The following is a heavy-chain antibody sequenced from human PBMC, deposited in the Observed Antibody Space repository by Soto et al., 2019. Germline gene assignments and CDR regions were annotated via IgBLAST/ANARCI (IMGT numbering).Heavy chain of an antibody. CDR1: GGSFSGYY. Sequence: SETLSLTCAVYGGSFSGYYWSWIRQPPGKGLEWIGEINHSGSTNYNPSLKSRVTISVDTSENHFSLKLSSVTAADTAVYYCARGERMAIAVAGHFDYWGQGTLVTV. D-gene: IGHD6-19*01. J-gene: IGHJ4*02. V-gene: IGHV4-34*01. CDR3: ARGERMAIAVAGHFDY. CDR2: INHSGST.